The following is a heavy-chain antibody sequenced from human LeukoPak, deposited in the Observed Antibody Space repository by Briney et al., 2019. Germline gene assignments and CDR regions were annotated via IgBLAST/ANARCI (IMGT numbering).Heavy chain of an antibody. D-gene: IGHD1-26*01. CDR3: ARGGSYLSAFDI. J-gene: IGHJ3*02. CDR1: GFTVSSNY. Sequence: GGSLRLSCAASGFTVSSNYMSWVRQAPGKGLEWVSGISGSGDSTYYADSVKGRFTISRDNSKNTLYLQMNSLRAEDTAVYYCARGGSYLSAFDIWGQGTMVTVSS. CDR2: ISGSGDST. V-gene: IGHV3-23*01.